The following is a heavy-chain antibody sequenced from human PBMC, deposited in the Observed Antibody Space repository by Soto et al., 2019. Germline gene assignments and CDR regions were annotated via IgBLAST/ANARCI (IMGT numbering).Heavy chain of an antibody. CDR2: IYYSGST. Sequence: QVQLQESGPGLVKPSETLSLTCTVSGGSVSSGSYFWSWIRQPPGKGLGWIGYIYYSGSTNYNPSLKSRVTISVDTSKNQFSLKLSSVTAADTAVYYCARDYSSSSNYYYYYGMDVWGQGTTVTVSS. CDR1: GGSVSSGSYF. D-gene: IGHD6-6*01. CDR3: ARDYSSSSNYYYYYGMDV. J-gene: IGHJ6*02. V-gene: IGHV4-61*01.